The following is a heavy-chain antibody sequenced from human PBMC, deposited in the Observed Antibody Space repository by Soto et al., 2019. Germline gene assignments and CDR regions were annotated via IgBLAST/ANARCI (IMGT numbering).Heavy chain of an antibody. J-gene: IGHJ4*02. Sequence: GGSLRLSCAASGLNFNNAWMNWVRQAPGKGLEWVGRVKSKTDGGTEDYAAPVKGRFTISRDDSKNTLYLQMNSLKTEDTAVYYCTTDIVGASPFDYWGQGTLVTVSS. CDR2: VKSKTDGGTE. CDR3: TTDIVGASPFDY. V-gene: IGHV3-15*07. D-gene: IGHD1-26*01. CDR1: GLNFNNAW.